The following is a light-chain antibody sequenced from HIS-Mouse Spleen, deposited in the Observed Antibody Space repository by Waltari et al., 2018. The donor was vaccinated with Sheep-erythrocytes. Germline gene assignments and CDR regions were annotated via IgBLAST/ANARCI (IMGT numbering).Light chain of an antibody. CDR1: TLGDKY. J-gene: IGLJ3*02. Sequence: SYELTQPPSVSVSPGQTASITCSGDTLGDKYACWYQQKPGQSPVLVIYQDSKRPSGIPWRFSGSNSGNTATLTISGTQAMDEADYYCQAWDSSSWVFGGGTKLTVL. CDR3: QAWDSSSWV. V-gene: IGLV3-1*01. CDR2: QDS.